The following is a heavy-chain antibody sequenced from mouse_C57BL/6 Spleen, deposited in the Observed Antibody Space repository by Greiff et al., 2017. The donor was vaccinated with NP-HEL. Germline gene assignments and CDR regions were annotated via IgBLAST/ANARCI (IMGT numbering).Heavy chain of an antibody. CDR2: IDPEDGDT. CDR3: TDGSSDAMDC. D-gene: IGHD1-1*01. J-gene: IGHJ4*01. V-gene: IGHV14-1*01. CDR1: GFNIKDYY. Sequence: VQLKQSGAELVRPGASVKLSCTASGFNIKDYYMHWVKQRPEQGLEWIGRIDPEDGDTEYAPKFQGKATMTADTSSNTDYLQLSGLTSAATAVYYCTDGSSDAMDCWGQGTSGTVSS.